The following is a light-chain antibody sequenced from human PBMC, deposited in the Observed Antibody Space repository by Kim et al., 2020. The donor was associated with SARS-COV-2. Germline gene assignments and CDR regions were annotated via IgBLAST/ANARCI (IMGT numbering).Light chain of an antibody. V-gene: IGKV3-15*01. CDR3: QQYNNWPPRYT. Sequence: EIVLTQSPATLSVSPGERATLSCRASQSVSSNLAWYQQKPGQAPRVLIYGASTRATGIPARFSGSGSGTEFTLTISSLQSEDFAVYYCQQYNNWPPRYTFGQGTKLEI. CDR2: GAS. J-gene: IGKJ2*01. CDR1: QSVSSN.